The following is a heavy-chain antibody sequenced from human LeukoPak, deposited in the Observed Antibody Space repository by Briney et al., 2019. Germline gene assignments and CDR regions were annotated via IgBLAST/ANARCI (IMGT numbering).Heavy chain of an antibody. CDR2: IYSGGST. Sequence: GGSLRLSCAASGFTVSSNYMSWVRQAPGKGLEWVSVIYSGGSTYYADSVKGRFTISRDNSRNTLSLQMNSLRVEDTAVYYCAASYLDYWGQGTLVTVSS. V-gene: IGHV3-66*01. CDR3: AASYLDY. CDR1: GFTVSSNY. J-gene: IGHJ4*02.